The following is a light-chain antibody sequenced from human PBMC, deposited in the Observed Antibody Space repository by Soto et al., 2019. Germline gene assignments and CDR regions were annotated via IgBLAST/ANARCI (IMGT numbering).Light chain of an antibody. CDR1: SSDVGAYDF. V-gene: IGLV2-14*03. CDR3: SSYTSSSTRV. Sequence: QSVLTQPASVSGSPGQSITISCTGTSSDVGAYDFVSWYQQHPEKAPKLMIYDVSNRPSGVSDRFSGSKSVNTATLTISGLQAEDEADYYCSSYTSSSTRVFGTGTKVTVL. J-gene: IGLJ1*01. CDR2: DVS.